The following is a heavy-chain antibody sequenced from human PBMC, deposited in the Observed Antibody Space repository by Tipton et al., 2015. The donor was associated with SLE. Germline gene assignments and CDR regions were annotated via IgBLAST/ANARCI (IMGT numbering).Heavy chain of an antibody. CDR3: VRGLAASGP. D-gene: IGHD6-13*01. CDR1: GFTFEDYA. CDR2: INWNSGSI. Sequence: SLRLSCAASGFTFEDYAMHWVRQGPGKGLEWVAAINWNSGSIDYADSVKGRFTISRDNAKNSLYLQMNSLGAEDTALYYCVRGLAASGPWGQGTLVTVSS. V-gene: IGHV3-9*01. J-gene: IGHJ5*02.